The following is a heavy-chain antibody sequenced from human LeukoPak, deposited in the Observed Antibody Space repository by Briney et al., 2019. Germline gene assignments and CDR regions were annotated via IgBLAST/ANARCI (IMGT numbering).Heavy chain of an antibody. Sequence: SETLSLTCTVSGGSLSSGDYYWSWIRQPPGKGLEWHGYMYYSGSTYYNPSLKSRVTISVDTSKNQSSLKLSSVTAADTAVYYCARASITMVRGVIGMLSDYWGQGSLVILSS. V-gene: IGHV4-30-4*01. D-gene: IGHD3-10*01. CDR2: MYYSGST. CDR1: GGSLSSGDYY. CDR3: ARASITMVRGVIGMLSDY. J-gene: IGHJ4*02.